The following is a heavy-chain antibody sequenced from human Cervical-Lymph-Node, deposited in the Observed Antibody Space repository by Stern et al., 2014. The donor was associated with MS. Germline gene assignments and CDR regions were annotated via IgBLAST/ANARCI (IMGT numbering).Heavy chain of an antibody. CDR2: MNPNSGNT. CDR1: GYPFTSYD. V-gene: IGHV1-8*01. CDR3: ARRGIRFLEWSH. J-gene: IGHJ4*02. D-gene: IGHD3-3*01. Sequence: VQLVQSGAEVKKPGASVKVSCKASGYPFTSYDINWVRQATGQGLEWLGWMNPNSGNTGYAQKFQGRVTMTRDTSMSTAFMELTSLRPEDTAVYYCARRGIRFLEWSHWGQGTEVTVSS.